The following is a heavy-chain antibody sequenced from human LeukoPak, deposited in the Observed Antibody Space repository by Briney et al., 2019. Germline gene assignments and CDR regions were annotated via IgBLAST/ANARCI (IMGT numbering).Heavy chain of an antibody. J-gene: IGHJ5*02. CDR1: GGTFSSYA. D-gene: IGHD3-10*01. CDR3: ARGSSGLLWFGEPTENNWFDP. Sequence: ASVKVSCKASGGTFSSYAISWVRQAPGQGLEWMGGIIPIFGTANYAQKFQGRVTITADKSTSTAYMELSSLRSEDMAVYYCARGSSGLLWFGEPTENNWFDPWGQGTLVTVSS. V-gene: IGHV1-69*06. CDR2: IIPIFGTA.